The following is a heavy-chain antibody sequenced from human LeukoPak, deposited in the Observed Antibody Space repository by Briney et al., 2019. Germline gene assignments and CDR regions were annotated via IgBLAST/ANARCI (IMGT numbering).Heavy chain of an antibody. Sequence: PSQTLSLTCTVSGGSISSSSHYWGWIRQPPGKGLEWIGSIYYSGSTNYNPSLKSRVTISVDTSKNQFSLKLSSVTAADTAVYYCARGGGLDYYYYYMDVWGKGTTVTISS. CDR3: ARGGGLDYYYYYMDV. CDR1: GGSISSSSHY. J-gene: IGHJ6*03. V-gene: IGHV4-39*07. D-gene: IGHD6-6*01. CDR2: IYYSGST.